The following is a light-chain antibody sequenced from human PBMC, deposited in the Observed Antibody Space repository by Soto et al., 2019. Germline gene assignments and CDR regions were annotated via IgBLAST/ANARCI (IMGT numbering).Light chain of an antibody. Sequence: QSALTQPASVSGSPGQSITISCSGTGSDVGAYNYVSWYQQHPAKAPKLMIYDVSNRPSGVSDRFYGAKSGNTASLTISGLQAEDEADYYCYSYTSSSPYVFGSGTKLTVL. CDR3: YSYTSSSPYV. V-gene: IGLV2-14*01. CDR1: GSDVGAYNY. J-gene: IGLJ1*01. CDR2: DVS.